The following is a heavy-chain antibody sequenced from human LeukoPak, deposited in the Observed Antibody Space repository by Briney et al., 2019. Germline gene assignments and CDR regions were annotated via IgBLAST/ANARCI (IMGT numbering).Heavy chain of an antibody. CDR1: GYTLTELS. D-gene: IGHD3-22*01. J-gene: IGHJ4*02. Sequence: GASVKVSCKVSGYTLTELSMHWVRQAPGKGLEWRGGFDPEDGETIYAQKFQGRVTMTEDTSTDTAYMELSSLRSEDTAVYYCATGREYYDSSGYILRRDYWGQGTLVTVSS. CDR3: ATGREYYDSSGYILRRDY. CDR2: FDPEDGET. V-gene: IGHV1-24*01.